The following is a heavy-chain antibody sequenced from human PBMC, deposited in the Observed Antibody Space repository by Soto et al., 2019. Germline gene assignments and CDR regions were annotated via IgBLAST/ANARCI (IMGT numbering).Heavy chain of an antibody. D-gene: IGHD3-10*01. J-gene: IGHJ6*03. Sequence: EVQLVESGGGLVQPGGSLRLSCAASGFTFSSYSMNWVRQAPVKGLEWVSYISSSSSTIYYADSVKGRFTISTDTANNSLYMQMNSLRAEDTAVSYCASLPRITMGRGGIAYYYYMDVWGKGTTVTVSS. CDR1: GFTFSSYS. CDR3: ASLPRITMGRGGIAYYYYMDV. CDR2: ISSSSSTI. V-gene: IGHV3-48*01.